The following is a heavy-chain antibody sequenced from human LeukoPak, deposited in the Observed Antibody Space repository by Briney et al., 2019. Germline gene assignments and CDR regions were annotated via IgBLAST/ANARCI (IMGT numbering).Heavy chain of an antibody. D-gene: IGHD6-19*01. Sequence: GGSLRLSCAASGFTFSSYAMSWVRQAPGKGLEWVAVISYDGSNKYYADSVKGRFTISKDNSKNTLYLQMNSLRAEDTAVYYCAKDNRYSSGLDYWGQGTLVTVSS. V-gene: IGHV3-30*18. J-gene: IGHJ4*02. CDR3: AKDNRYSSGLDY. CDR2: ISYDGSNK. CDR1: GFTFSSYA.